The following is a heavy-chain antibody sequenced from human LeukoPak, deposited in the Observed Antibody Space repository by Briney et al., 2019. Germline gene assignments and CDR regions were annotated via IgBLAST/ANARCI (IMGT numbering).Heavy chain of an antibody. V-gene: IGHV1-18*01. D-gene: IGHD2-15*01. CDR1: GYTFTSYG. CDR2: ISAYNGNT. CDR3: ARDHCSGGSCYFGY. Sequence: AASVKVSCKASGYTFTSYGISWVRQAPGQGLEWMGWISAYNGNTNYAQKLQGRVTMTTDTSTSTAYMELRSLRSDDTAVYYCARDHCSGGSCYFGYWGQGTLVTVSS. J-gene: IGHJ4*02.